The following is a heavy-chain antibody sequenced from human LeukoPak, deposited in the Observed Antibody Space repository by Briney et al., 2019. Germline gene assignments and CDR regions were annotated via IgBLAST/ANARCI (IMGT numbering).Heavy chain of an antibody. CDR2: ISGSGGST. CDR3: AKDPVGATGVDY. CDR1: GFTFSSYA. D-gene: IGHD1-26*01. J-gene: IGHJ4*02. Sequence: GGSLRLSCAASGFTFSSYAMSWVRQAPGKGLEWVSAISGSGGSTYYADSVKGRFTISRDNSKNTPYLQMNSLRAEDTAVYYCAKDPVGATGVDYWGQGTLVTVSS. V-gene: IGHV3-23*01.